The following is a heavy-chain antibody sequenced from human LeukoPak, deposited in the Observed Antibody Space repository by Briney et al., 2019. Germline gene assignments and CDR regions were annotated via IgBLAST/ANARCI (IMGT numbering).Heavy chain of an antibody. D-gene: IGHD4-17*01. Sequence: PGGSLRLSCAASGFTFCSYAMSWVRQAPGKGLEWVSAISGSGGSTYYADPVKGRFTISRDNSKNTLYLQMNSLRAEDTALYYCAKGTAAGDYRIDYWGQGTLVTVSS. CDR2: ISGSGGST. CDR3: AKGTAAGDYRIDY. V-gene: IGHV3-23*01. J-gene: IGHJ4*02. CDR1: GFTFCSYA.